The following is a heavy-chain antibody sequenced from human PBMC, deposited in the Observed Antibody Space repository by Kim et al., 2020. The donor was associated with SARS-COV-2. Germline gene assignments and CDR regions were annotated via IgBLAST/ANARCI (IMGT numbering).Heavy chain of an antibody. Sequence: GGSLRLSCAASGITFSSYAMSWVRQAPGKGLEWVSAIVGNGGSTYYADSVKGWFTISRDNSKNTLYLQMNSLGAEDTAVYYCARVASYCSSASCPGDYWGQGTLVTVSS. V-gene: IGHV3-23*01. D-gene: IGHD2-2*01. CDR3: ARVASYCSSASCPGDY. CDR1: GITFSSYA. J-gene: IGHJ4*02. CDR2: IVGNGGST.